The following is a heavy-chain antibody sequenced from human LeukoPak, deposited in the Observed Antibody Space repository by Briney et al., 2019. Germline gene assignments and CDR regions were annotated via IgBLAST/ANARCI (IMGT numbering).Heavy chain of an antibody. D-gene: IGHD1-26*01. Sequence: GEPLRLSCAASGFTFSDYYMDWLRQAPGKGLEWIGRSRDKVNNYATEYVASVKGRFTISRDGSKNSLYLQMNSMKTEDTAVYYCARDEGGSYYYWGQGTLVTVSS. CDR1: GFTFSDYY. J-gene: IGHJ4*02. V-gene: IGHV3-72*01. CDR2: SRDKVNNYAT. CDR3: ARDEGGSYYY.